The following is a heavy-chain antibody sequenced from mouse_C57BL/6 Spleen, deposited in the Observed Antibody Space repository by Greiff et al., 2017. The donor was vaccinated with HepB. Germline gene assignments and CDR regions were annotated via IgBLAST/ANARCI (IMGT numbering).Heavy chain of an antibody. V-gene: IGHV1-80*01. D-gene: IGHD1-1*01. Sequence: QVQLQQSGAELVKPGASVKISCKASGYAFSSYWMNWVKQRPGKGLEWIGQIYPGDGDTNYNGKFKGKATLTTDKSSSTAYMQLSSLTSEDSAVYSCARRGDGTTVLGDDWGQGTTLTVSS. CDR1: GYAFSSYW. CDR3: ARRGDGTTVLGDD. J-gene: IGHJ2*01. CDR2: IYPGDGDT.